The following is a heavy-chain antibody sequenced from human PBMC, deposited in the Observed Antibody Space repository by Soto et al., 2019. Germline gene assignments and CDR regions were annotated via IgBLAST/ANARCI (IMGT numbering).Heavy chain of an antibody. V-gene: IGHV1-69*01. Sequence: QVQLVQSGAEVKKPGSSVKVSCKASGGTFSSYAINWMRQAPGQGLEWMGGIIPMFGTTKYAQKFQGRVTSTADESTSTAYMELGSLRSEDTAIYYCVRGVVVVPASQLGWFDPWGQGTLVTVSS. D-gene: IGHD2-15*01. CDR2: IIPMFGTT. CDR1: GGTFSSYA. CDR3: VRGVVVVPASQLGWFDP. J-gene: IGHJ5*02.